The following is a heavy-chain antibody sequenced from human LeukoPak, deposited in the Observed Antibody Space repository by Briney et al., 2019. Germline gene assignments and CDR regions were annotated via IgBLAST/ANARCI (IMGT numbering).Heavy chain of an antibody. CDR1: GFTFSSYS. J-gene: IGHJ4*02. CDR3: ARDYYDFWSGYPAAPGY. Sequence: GGSLRLSCAASGFTFSSYSMNWVRQAPGKGLEWVSSISSSSSYIYYADSVKGRFTISRDNAKNSLYLQMNSLRAEDTAVYYCARDYYDFWSGYPAAPGYWGQGTLVTVSS. D-gene: IGHD3-3*01. CDR2: ISSSSSYI. V-gene: IGHV3-21*01.